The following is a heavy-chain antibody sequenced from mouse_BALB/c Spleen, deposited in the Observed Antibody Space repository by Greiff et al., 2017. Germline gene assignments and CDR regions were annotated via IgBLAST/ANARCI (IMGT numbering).Heavy chain of an antibody. Sequence: EVMLVESGGGLVKPGGSLKLSCAASGFAFSSYDMSWVRQTPEKRLEWVAYISSGGGSTYYPDTVKGRFTISRDNAKNTLYLQMSSLKSEDTAMYYCARKEDYYYGSLDDWGQGTTLTVSS. CDR2: ISSGGGST. J-gene: IGHJ2*01. D-gene: IGHD1-1*01. V-gene: IGHV5-12-1*01. CDR1: GFAFSSYD. CDR3: ARKEDYYYGSLDD.